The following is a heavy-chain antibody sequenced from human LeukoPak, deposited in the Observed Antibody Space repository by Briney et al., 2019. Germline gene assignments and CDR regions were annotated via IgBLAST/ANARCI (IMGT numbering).Heavy chain of an antibody. CDR2: INPNSGGT. Sequence: ASVKVSCKASGYTFTGYYMHWVRQAPGQGLEWMGRINPNSGGTNYAQKFQGRVTMTRDTSISTAYMELSRLRSDDTAVYYCARADYYDSSGYSSGDFDYWGQGTLVTVSS. D-gene: IGHD3-22*01. J-gene: IGHJ4*02. CDR1: GYTFTGYY. V-gene: IGHV1-2*06. CDR3: ARADYYDSSGYSSGDFDY.